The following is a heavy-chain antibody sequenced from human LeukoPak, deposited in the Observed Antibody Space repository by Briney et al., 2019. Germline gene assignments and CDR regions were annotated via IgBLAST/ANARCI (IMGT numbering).Heavy chain of an antibody. CDR1: GYTFTGYY. J-gene: IGHJ6*03. CDR3: ACNSAGFNYYDMDV. D-gene: IGHD1-1*01. Sequence: ASVTVSCKASGYTFTGYYMHWVRQAPGPGLEWMGWINPNSGGTNYAQQFQGRVTMTRDTTISTAYMELSRLRPGDTAGYYCACNSAGFNYYDMDVWGKGTTVTVSS. V-gene: IGHV1-2*02. CDR2: INPNSGGT.